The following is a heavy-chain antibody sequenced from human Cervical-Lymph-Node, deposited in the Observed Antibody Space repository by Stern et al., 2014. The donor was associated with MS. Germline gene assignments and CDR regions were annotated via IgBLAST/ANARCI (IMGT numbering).Heavy chain of an antibody. CDR3: ARQTTAWASDV. Sequence: VQLVESGAELIRPGEALKISCKGSGFKFSIYWIAWVRQMPGKGLEWMGIIYPGDSETRYRPSLQGQVTISADKSTTTAYLQWSSLNASDTAMYFCARQTTAWASDVWGQGTLVTVSS. CDR2: IYPGDSET. D-gene: IGHD1-14*01. V-gene: IGHV5-51*01. J-gene: IGHJ4*02. CDR1: GFKFSIYW.